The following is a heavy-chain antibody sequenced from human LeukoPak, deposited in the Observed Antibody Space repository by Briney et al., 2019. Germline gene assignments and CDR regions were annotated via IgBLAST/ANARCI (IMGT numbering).Heavy chain of an antibody. V-gene: IGHV3-23*01. J-gene: IGHJ4*02. CDR2: ISGSGGST. D-gene: IGHD5-18*01. CDR3: AKGTTGMAPRGYFDD. CDR1: GFTFSTYA. Sequence: GGSLRLSCAVSGFTFSTYAMNWVRQAPGKGLEWVSVISGSGGSTYYADSVKGRFTISRDNSKNTLYLQMNSLTVEDTAVYYCAKGTTGMAPRGYFDDWGQGTLVTVSS.